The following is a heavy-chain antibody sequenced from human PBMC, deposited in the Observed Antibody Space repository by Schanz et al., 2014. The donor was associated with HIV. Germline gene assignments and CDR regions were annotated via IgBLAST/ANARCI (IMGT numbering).Heavy chain of an antibody. CDR3: ARDLNYYGSGSPRFDP. V-gene: IGHV4-59*12. J-gene: IGHJ5*02. Sequence: QVQLQESGPGLVRPSETLSLTCTVSGGSIGAYHWSWIRQPPGKGLEWIAYIHYTGSTDYNPSLKSRVTISVDTSKNQFSLKLSSVTAADTAVYYCARDLNYYGSGSPRFDPWGQGTLVTVSS. D-gene: IGHD3-10*01. CDR2: IHYTGST. CDR1: GGSIGAYH.